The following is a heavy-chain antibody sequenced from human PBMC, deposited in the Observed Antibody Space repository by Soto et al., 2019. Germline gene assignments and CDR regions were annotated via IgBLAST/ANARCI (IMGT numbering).Heavy chain of an antibody. D-gene: IGHD1-1*01. CDR2: IKQDGSEK. J-gene: IGHJ6*03. CDR1: GFTFSSYW. Sequence: GGSLRLSCAASGFTFSSYWMSWVRQAPGKGLEWVANIKQDGSEKYYVDSVKGRFTISRDNAKNSLYLQMNSLRAEDTAVYYWARKGLGYVDYYIDAWGKGTTVTV. V-gene: IGHV3-7*01. CDR3: ARKGLGYVDYYIDA.